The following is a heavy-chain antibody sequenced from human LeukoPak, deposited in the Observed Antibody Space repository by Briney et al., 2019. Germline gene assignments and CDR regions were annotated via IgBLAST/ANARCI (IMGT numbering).Heavy chain of an antibody. J-gene: IGHJ4*02. CDR1: GGSISSYY. V-gene: IGHV4-38-2*02. Sequence: SETLSLTCTVSGGSISSYYWSWIRQPPGKGLEWIGSIYHSGSTYYNPSLKSRVTISVDTSKNQFSLKLSSVTAADTAVYYCARVGGWSRGGFDYWGEGTLVTVSS. D-gene: IGHD1-26*01. CDR2: IYHSGST. CDR3: ARVGGWSRGGFDY.